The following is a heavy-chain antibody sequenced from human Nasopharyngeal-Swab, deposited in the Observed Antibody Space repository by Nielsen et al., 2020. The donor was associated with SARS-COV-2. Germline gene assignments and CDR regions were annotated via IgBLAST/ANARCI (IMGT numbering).Heavy chain of an antibody. D-gene: IGHD2-15*01. CDR2: ISGSGGGT. CDR3: AFVYISLFCSYYSFLDV. Sequence: GGSLRLSCAASGFSFSNYGMSWVRQAPGKGLEWVSSISGSGGGTQYADPVKGRFTISRDNSKNTLLLQMDNLRYADTDVYLCAFVYISLFCSYYSFLDVWRQGTTVTVSS. CDR1: GFSFSNYG. J-gene: IGHJ6*01. V-gene: IGHV3-23*01.